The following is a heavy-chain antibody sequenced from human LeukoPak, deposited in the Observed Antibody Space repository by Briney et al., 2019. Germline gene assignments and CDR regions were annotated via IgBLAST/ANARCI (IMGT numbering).Heavy chain of an antibody. CDR3: ARAGRYSSGTPHY. CDR2: IKQDGSEK. J-gene: IGHJ4*02. V-gene: IGHV3-7*01. D-gene: IGHD3-10*01. CDR1: GFTFSNYW. Sequence: PGGSLRLSCAASGFTFSNYWMSWVRQAPGKGLEWVANIKQDGSEKYHVDSVKGRFTISRDNANNSLYLQMNSLRPEDTAVYYCARAGRYSSGTPHYWGQGTLVTVSS.